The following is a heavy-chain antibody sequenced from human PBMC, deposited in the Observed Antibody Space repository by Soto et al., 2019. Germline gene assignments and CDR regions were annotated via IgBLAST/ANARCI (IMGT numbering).Heavy chain of an antibody. Sequence: QVRLVESGGGVVQPGRSLRLSCAASGFTFSSYGMHWVRQAPGKGLEWVAVISYDGSNKYYADSVKGRFTISRDNSKNTLYLQMNSQRAEDTAVYYWAKDPSSSSGKYYYYCGMDVWGQGTTVTVSS. J-gene: IGHJ6*02. D-gene: IGHD6-6*01. V-gene: IGHV3-30*18. CDR3: AKDPSSSSGKYYYYCGMDV. CDR1: GFTFSSYG. CDR2: ISYDGSNK.